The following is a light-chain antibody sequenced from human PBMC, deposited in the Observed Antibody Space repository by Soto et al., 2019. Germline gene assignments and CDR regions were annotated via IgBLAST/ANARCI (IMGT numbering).Light chain of an antibody. V-gene: IGKV1-17*03. CDR1: QGISNY. CDR3: LQHNSYPPIT. CDR2: AAS. J-gene: IGKJ5*01. Sequence: DIQMTQSPSAMSASVGDRVTITCRASQGISNYLAWFQQKPGKVPKRLIYAASSFQSGVPSRFSGSRSGKEFTLPITSLKPQYFATHYCLQHNSYPPITLGQVTRLEIK.